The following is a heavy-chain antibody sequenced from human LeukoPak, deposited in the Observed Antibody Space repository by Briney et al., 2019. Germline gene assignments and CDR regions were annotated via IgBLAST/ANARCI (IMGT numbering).Heavy chain of an antibody. CDR1: GGSISSYY. D-gene: IGHD3-22*01. V-gene: IGHV4-59*01. CDR2: IYYSGST. J-gene: IGHJ4*02. Sequence: SETLPLTCTVSGGSISSYYWSWIRQPPGKGLEWIGYIYYSGSTNYNPSLKSRVTISVDTSKNQFSLKLSSVTAADTAVYYCASYDSTGGYFDYWGQGTLVTVSS. CDR3: ASYDSTGGYFDY.